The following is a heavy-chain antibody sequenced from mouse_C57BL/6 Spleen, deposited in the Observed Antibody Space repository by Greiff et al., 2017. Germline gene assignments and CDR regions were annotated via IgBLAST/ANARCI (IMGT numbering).Heavy chain of an antibody. Sequence: QVQLQQPGAELVKPGASVKLSCKASGYTFTSYWMQWVKQRPGQGLEWIGEIDPSDSYTNYNQKFKGKATLTVDTSSSTAYMQLSSLTSEDSAVYYCARRRATVWYFDYWGQGTTLTVSS. CDR1: GYTFTSYW. V-gene: IGHV1-50*01. CDR2: IDPSDSYT. D-gene: IGHD4-1*02. CDR3: ARRRATVWYFDY. J-gene: IGHJ2*01.